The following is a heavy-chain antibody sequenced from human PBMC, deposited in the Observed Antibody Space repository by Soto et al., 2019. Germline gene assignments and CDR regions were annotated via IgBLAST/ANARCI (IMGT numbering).Heavy chain of an antibody. V-gene: IGHV4-31*03. D-gene: IGHD3-16*02. J-gene: IGHJ3*02. CDR1: GGSISSGGYY. CDR2: IYYSGST. Sequence: QVQLQESGPGLVKPSQTLSLTCTVSGGSISSGGYYWSWIRQHSGKGLEWIGYIYYSGSTYYNPSRTSRVTISGDTSKNQFSLKLGSVTAGDTAVYYCASKYHDMSTFGGVIVKGGDDAFDIWGQGTMVTVSS. CDR3: ASKYHDMSTFGGVIVKGGDDAFDI.